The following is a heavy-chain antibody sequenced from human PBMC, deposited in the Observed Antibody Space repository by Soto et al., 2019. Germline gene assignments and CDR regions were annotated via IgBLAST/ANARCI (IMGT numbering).Heavy chain of an antibody. V-gene: IGHV4-59*01. CDR2: IYYSGTT. Sequence: SETLSITCTVSGGSISNYYWSWIRQAPGNELEWIAYIYYSGTTNYNPSLKSRVTISVDTSKNQFSLKLTSVTAADTAVYYCARGRRYYYDNTGPYYFEHWGQGTLVTVS. D-gene: IGHD3-22*01. CDR1: GGSISNYY. CDR3: ARGRRYYYDNTGPYYFEH. J-gene: IGHJ4*02.